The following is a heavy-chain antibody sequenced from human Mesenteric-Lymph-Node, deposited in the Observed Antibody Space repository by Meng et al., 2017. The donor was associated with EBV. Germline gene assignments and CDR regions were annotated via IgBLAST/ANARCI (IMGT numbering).Heavy chain of an antibody. D-gene: IGHD3-22*01. CDR3: ATTYSSGWFES. CDR2: IGTRGISA. CDR1: GFSFSDHY. Sequence: VQLVESVGGVVQPGRSLRLSCAASGFSFSDHYLSWIRQAPGKGPEWISYIGTRGISAIYADSVRGRFSISRDNTKNSLYLQMNSLRAEDTAVYYCATTYSSGWFESWGQGTLVTVSS. V-gene: IGHV3-11*01. J-gene: IGHJ5*01.